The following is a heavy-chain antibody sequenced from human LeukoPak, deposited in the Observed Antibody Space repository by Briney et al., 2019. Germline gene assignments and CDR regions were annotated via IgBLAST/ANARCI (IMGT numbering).Heavy chain of an antibody. CDR3: SERLKGAATSMAHWNS. CDR1: VGSFSGYY. CDR2: INHSGNTNI. J-gene: IGHJ5*02. V-gene: IGHV4-34*01. Sequence: SETLSLTCGVYVGSFSGYYWSWIRQPPGTGLEWIGEINHSGNTNINNNPSLESRVTISVDTSKNQFSLRLSSVTAADTGVYYWSERLKGAATSMAHWNSWGQGTLVTVSS. D-gene: IGHD5-18*01.